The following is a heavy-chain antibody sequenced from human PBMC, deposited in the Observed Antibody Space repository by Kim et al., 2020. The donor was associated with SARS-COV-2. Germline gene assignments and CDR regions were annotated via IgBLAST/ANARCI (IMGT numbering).Heavy chain of an antibody. CDR2: IYYSGST. CDR1: GGSISSYY. J-gene: IGHJ3*02. V-gene: IGHV4-59*08. CDR3: ARHARVTMIVVVTPGAFDI. Sequence: SETLSLTCTVSGGSISSYYWSWIRQPPGKGLEWIGYIYYSGSTNYNPSLKSLVTISVDTSKNQFSLKLSSVTAADTAVYYCARHARVTMIVVVTPGAFDIWGQGTMVTVSS. D-gene: IGHD3-22*01.